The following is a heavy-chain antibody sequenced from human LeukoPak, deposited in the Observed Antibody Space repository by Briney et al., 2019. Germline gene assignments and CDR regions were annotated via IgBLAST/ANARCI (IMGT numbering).Heavy chain of an antibody. CDR1: GFTFSNAW. CDR2: IKQDGSEK. J-gene: IGHJ4*02. Sequence: GGSLRLSCAASGFTFSNAWMSWVRQAPGKGLEWVANIKQDGSEKYYVDSVKGRFTISRDNAKNSLYLQMNSLRAEDTAVYYCAREWTVGGTSVFEYWGQGTLVTVSS. V-gene: IGHV3-7*01. CDR3: AREWTVGGTSVFEY. D-gene: IGHD1-26*01.